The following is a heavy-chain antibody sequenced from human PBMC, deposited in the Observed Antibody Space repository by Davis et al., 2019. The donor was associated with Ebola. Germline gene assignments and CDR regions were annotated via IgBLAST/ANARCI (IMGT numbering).Heavy chain of an antibody. V-gene: IGHV1-8*01. D-gene: IGHD6-19*01. CDR2: MNPNSGNT. Sequence: AASVKVSCKASGYTFTSYDINWVRQATGQGLEWMGWMNPNSGNTGYAQKFQGRVTMTRDTSTSTVYMELSSLRSEDTAVYYCARARDSGSGWYRAWGQGTLVTVSS. CDR1: GYTFTSYD. J-gene: IGHJ5*02. CDR3: ARARDSGSGWYRA.